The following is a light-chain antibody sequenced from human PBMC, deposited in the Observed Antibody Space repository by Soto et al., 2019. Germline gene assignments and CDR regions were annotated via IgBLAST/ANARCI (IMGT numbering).Light chain of an antibody. J-gene: IGKJ5*01. CDR3: QQRSSWPPT. CDR1: QSVSSY. Sequence: EIVLTPSPDTLSLSPGERATLSCRASQSVSSYLAWYQQRPGQAPRLLIYDASNRATGVPARFSGSGSGTDFTLTISSLEPEDFAVYYCQQRSSWPPTFGQGTRLEIK. V-gene: IGKV3-11*01. CDR2: DAS.